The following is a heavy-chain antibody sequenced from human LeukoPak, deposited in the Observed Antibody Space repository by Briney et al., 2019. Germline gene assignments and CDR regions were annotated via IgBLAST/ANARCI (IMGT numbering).Heavy chain of an antibody. J-gene: IGHJ5*02. Sequence: ASVKVSCTASGYTFTSYDINWVRQATGQGLEWMGWMNPNSGNTGYAQKFQGRVTITRNTSISTAYMELSSLRSEDTAVYYCARVDYYDSSGTNWLDPWGQGTLVTVSS. CDR1: GYTFTSYD. CDR3: ARVDYYDSSGTNWLDP. CDR2: MNPNSGNT. V-gene: IGHV1-8*03. D-gene: IGHD3-22*01.